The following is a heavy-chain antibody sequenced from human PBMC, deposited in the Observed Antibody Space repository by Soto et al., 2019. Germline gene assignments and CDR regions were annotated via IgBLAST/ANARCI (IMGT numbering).Heavy chain of an antibody. V-gene: IGHV1-69*01. CDR1: GGIFSTYA. CDR3: ARDRDDYGSGNYYDRIDF. CDR2: IIPLFGTP. D-gene: IGHD3-10*01. J-gene: IGHJ4*02. Sequence: QVQLVQSGAEVKKPGSSVKVSCKASGGIFSTYAISWLRQAPGQGLEWMGGIIPLFGTPNYAQRIQGRVTITADESTSTAYMELSRLRSEDTVVYYCARDRDDYGSGNYYDRIDFWGQGTLVTVSS.